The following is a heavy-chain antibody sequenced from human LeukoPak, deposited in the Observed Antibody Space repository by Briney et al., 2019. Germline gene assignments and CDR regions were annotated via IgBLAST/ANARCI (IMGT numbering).Heavy chain of an antibody. CDR1: GGSISSSDYY. CDR3: ARASGYCSSTSCYTRSHWYFDL. V-gene: IGHV4-30-2*01. D-gene: IGHD2-2*02. Sequence: PSETLSLTCTVSGGSISSSDYYWGWIRQPPGKGLEWIGYIYHSGSTYYNPSLKSRVTISVDRSKNQFSLKLSSVTAADTAVYYCARASGYCSSTSCYTRSHWYFDLWGRGTLVTVSS. CDR2: IYHSGST. J-gene: IGHJ2*01.